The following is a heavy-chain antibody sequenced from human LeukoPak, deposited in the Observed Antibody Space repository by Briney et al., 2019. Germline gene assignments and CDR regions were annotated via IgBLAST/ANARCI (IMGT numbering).Heavy chain of an antibody. CDR3: AKDPHGDYVYFDY. CDR2: ISGGGGST. D-gene: IGHD4-17*01. CDR1: GFTFSSYA. J-gene: IGHJ4*02. V-gene: IGHV3-23*01. Sequence: PGGSLRLSCAASGFTFSSYAMSWVRQAPGKGLEWVSGISGGGGSTYYADSVKGRLTISRDNSKNTLYLQMNSLRAEDTAVYYCAKDPHGDYVYFDYWGQGTLVTVSS.